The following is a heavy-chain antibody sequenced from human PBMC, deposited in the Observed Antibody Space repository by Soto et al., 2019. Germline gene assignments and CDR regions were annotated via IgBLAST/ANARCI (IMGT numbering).Heavy chain of an antibody. CDR3: AKDRFGIVGPVDY. D-gene: IGHD1-26*01. J-gene: IGHJ4*02. Sequence: GGSLRLSCAASGLIFSDYAMSWVRQAPGKGLECVACISGSGDKTFYADSVKGRFTISRDNSRNTVSLHMNSLRVDDTAVYFCAKDRFGIVGPVDYWGPGTLVTVSS. V-gene: IGHV3-23*01. CDR2: ISGSGDKT. CDR1: GLIFSDYA.